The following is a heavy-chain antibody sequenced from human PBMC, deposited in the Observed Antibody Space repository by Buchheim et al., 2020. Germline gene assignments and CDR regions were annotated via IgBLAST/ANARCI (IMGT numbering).Heavy chain of an antibody. CDR1: GFTFSSYG. Sequence: QVQLVESGGGVVQPGRSLRLSCAASGFTFSSYGMHWVRQAPGKGLEWVAVIWYDGSNKYYADSVKGRFTISRDNSKNTRYLQMNSLRAEDTAVYYCARDRSGSSWQNYFDYWGQGTL. CDR3: ARDRSGSSWQNYFDY. J-gene: IGHJ4*02. CDR2: IWYDGSNK. V-gene: IGHV3-33*01. D-gene: IGHD6-13*01.